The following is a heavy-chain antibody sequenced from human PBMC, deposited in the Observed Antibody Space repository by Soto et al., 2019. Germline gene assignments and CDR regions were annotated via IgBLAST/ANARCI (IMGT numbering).Heavy chain of an antibody. CDR3: AKAWGIDY. Sequence: PGGSLRLSCAASGFTFSSYTMSWVRQAPGKGLEWVSTISGSGSSTYSADSVKGRFTISGDNSKNTLYLQMNSLRVEDTAIYYCAKAWGIDYWGQGTLVTVSS. CDR1: GFTFSSYT. J-gene: IGHJ4*02. CDR2: ISGSGSST. D-gene: IGHD7-27*01. V-gene: IGHV3-23*01.